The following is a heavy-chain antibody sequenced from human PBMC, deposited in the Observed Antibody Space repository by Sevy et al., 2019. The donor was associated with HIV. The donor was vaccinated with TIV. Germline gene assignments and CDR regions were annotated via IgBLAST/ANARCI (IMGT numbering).Heavy chain of an antibody. Sequence: GGSLRLSCAASGFTFSSYAMNWVRQAPGKGLEWVSSINAISSNIYYADSVKGRFTISRDNAVNSLYLQMNSVRAEDTGVYYCARDLVSCGNGVYGYWGQGTLVTVSS. CDR3: ARDLVSCGNGVYGY. D-gene: IGHD2-15*01. CDR2: INAISSNI. J-gene: IGHJ4*02. CDR1: GFTFSSYA. V-gene: IGHV3-21*01.